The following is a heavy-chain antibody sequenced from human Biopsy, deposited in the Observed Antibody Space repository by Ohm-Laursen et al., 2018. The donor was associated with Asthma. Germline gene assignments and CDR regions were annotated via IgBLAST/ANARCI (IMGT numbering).Heavy chain of an antibody. CDR2: INPSGGDT. CDR1: GYTFTNYY. J-gene: IGHJ4*02. V-gene: IGHV1-46*01. CDR3: ALSQFDY. Sequence: SVKVSCKASGYTFTNYYIHWVRRAPGQGLEWVGIINPSGGDTSYPQKFQGRVSVTMDTSTSTVSMELSSLRSEDTAVYYCALSQFDYWGQGTLLTVSS.